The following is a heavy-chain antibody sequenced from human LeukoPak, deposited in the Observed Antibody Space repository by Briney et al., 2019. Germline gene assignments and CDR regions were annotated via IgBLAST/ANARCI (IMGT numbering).Heavy chain of an antibody. CDR1: GDSISSSNW. J-gene: IGHJ5*02. CDR3: ARVQEGCSRASCYLEP. D-gene: IGHD2-2*01. V-gene: IGHV4-4*02. Sequence: SSETLSLTCAISGDSISSSNWWNWVRQPPGKGLEWIGEMHHSGRINYNPSLKHRVTLSIDRAMNHFSLRLNSVAAADTALYYCARVQEGCSRASCYLEPWGQGTLVTVSS. CDR2: MHHSGRI.